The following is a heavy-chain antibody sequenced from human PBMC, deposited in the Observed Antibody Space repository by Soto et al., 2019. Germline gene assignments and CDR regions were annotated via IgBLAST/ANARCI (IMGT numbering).Heavy chain of an antibody. CDR2: ISSRGTTI. D-gene: IGHD2-15*01. V-gene: IGHV3-48*02. CDR1: GFSSSSYA. Sequence: DVQLVETGGGLVQPGGSLRLSCAVSGFSSSSYAMNWVRQAPGKGLEWVSFISSRGTTIYYADSVEGRFTISRDNAQNSLYLQMDSLRDAETSVYYCVRQGFCSGASCNHYFYYYAMDVWGQGTTVIVSS. CDR3: VRQGFCSGASCNHYFYYYAMDV. J-gene: IGHJ6*02.